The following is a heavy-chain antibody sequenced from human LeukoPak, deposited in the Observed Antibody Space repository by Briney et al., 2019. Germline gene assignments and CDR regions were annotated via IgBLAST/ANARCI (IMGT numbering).Heavy chain of an antibody. CDR2: IYSGGST. D-gene: IGHD6-19*01. V-gene: IGHV3-66*01. Sequence: GGSLRLSCAASGFTVSSNYMSWVRQAPGKGLEWVSVIYSGGSTYYADSVKGRFTISRDNSKNTLYLQMNSLRAEDTAVYYCARDRSGGSGWFYFDYWGQGTLVTVSS. CDR3: ARDRSGGSGWFYFDY. CDR1: GFTVSSNY. J-gene: IGHJ4*02.